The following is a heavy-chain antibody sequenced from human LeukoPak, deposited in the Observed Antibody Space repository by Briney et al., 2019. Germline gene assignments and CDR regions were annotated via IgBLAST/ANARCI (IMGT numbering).Heavy chain of an antibody. CDR1: GFTVSSNY. Sequence: GGSLRLSCAASGFTVSSNYMSWVRQAPGKGLEWVSVIYSGGSTYYADSVKGRFTISRDNSKNTLYLQMNSLRAEDTAVYYCARDAAEQQLSNWGKGTLVTVS. CDR2: IYSGGST. D-gene: IGHD6-13*01. V-gene: IGHV3-66*01. J-gene: IGHJ4*02. CDR3: ARDAAEQQLSN.